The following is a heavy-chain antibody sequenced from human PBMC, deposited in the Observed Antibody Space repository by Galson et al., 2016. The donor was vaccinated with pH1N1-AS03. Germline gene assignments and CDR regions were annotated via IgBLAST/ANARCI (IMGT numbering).Heavy chain of an antibody. CDR2: IIPIFGTR. V-gene: IGHV1-69*13. CDR1: GGTFGSYA. J-gene: IGHJ4*02. D-gene: IGHD1-26*01. Sequence: SVKVSCKASGGTFGSYAVSWVRQAPGQGLEWMGGIIPIFGTRHYAQRFQGRVTITADESTTTASMELSSLRFEDTAMYYCARDVSGSYGLDYWGQGTQVTVPS. CDR3: ARDVSGSYGLDY.